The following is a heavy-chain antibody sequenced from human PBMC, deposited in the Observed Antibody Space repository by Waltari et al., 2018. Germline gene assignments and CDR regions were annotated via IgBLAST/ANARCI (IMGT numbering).Heavy chain of an antibody. V-gene: IGHV3-9*01. D-gene: IGHD1-26*01. CDR2: ISWNSGSI. CDR3: AKDGGSYFTDAFDI. CDR1: GFTFDDYA. Sequence: EVQLVESGGGLVQPGRSLRLSCAASGFTFDDYAMHWVRQAPGKGLEWVSGISWNSGSIGYADSVKGRFTISRDNAKNSLYLQMNSLRAEDTALYYCAKDGGSYFTDAFDIWGQGTMVTVSS. J-gene: IGHJ3*02.